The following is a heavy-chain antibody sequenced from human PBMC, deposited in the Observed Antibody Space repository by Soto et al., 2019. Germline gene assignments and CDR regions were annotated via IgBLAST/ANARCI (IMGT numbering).Heavy chain of an antibody. Sequence: EVQLVESGGGLVKPGGSLRLSCAASGFTFSSYSMNWVRQAPGKGLEWVSSISSSSSYIYYADSVKGRFTISRDNAKNSLYLQMNSLRAEDTAVYYCARGSVFLERSDTNFDYWGQGTLVTVSS. D-gene: IGHD3-3*01. CDR3: ARGSVFLERSDTNFDY. J-gene: IGHJ4*02. V-gene: IGHV3-21*01. CDR2: ISSSSSYI. CDR1: GFTFSSYS.